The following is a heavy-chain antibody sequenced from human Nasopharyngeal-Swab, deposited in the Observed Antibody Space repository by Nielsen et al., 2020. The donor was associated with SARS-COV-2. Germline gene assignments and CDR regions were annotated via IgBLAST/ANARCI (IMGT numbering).Heavy chain of an antibody. V-gene: IGHV3-66*01. J-gene: IGHJ6*02. Sequence: GESLKISCAASGFTVSSNYMSWVRQAPGKGLEWVSVIYSGGSTYYADSVKGRFTISRDNSKNTLYLQMNSLRAEDTAVYYCARDKRGSGNYFYSMDVWGQGTTVTVSS. CDR3: ARDKRGSGNYFYSMDV. CDR1: GFTVSSNY. CDR2: IYSGGST. D-gene: IGHD3-16*01.